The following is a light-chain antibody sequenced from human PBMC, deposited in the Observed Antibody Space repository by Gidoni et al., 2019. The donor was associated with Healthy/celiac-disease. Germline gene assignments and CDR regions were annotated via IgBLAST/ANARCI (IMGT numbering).Light chain of an antibody. J-gene: IGKJ2*01. Sequence: DIQMTQSPSSLSASVGDRVTITCRASQSISSYLNWYPQKPGKAPKLLIYAASSLQSGVPSRFSGSGSGTDFTLTISSLQPEDFATYYCQQSYSTPYTFXQXTKLEIK. CDR2: AAS. CDR3: QQSYSTPYT. V-gene: IGKV1-39*01. CDR1: QSISSY.